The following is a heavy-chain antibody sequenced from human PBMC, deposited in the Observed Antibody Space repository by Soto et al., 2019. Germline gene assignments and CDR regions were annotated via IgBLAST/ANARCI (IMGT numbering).Heavy chain of an antibody. V-gene: IGHV2-26*01. J-gene: IGHJ5*02. Sequence: QVTLKESGPVLVKPTETLTLRCTVSGLSITDSEMGVSWIRHPPGQPLEWLAHIDSSGEKSYRTFLKSRLAISKDTSKSQIVLTMTNMDPAETATYYCARRHLAVAVSPWFDPWGQGIPVTVSS. CDR1: GLSITDSEMG. D-gene: IGHD6-19*01. CDR2: IDSSGEK. CDR3: ARRHLAVAVSPWFDP.